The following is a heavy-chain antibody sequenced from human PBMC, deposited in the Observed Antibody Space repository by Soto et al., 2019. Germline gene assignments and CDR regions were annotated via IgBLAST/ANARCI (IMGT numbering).Heavy chain of an antibody. CDR1: GGSISSGDYS. V-gene: IGHV4-31*03. CDR2: IYYSGST. CDR3: ARIIGYSGLFDC. D-gene: IGHD5-12*01. J-gene: IGHJ4*02. Sequence: QVQLQESGPGLVKPSQTLSLTCTVSGGSISSGDYSWSWIRQHPGKGLEWIAYIYYSGSTYYNPSLKSRITISVATSKNQFSLKLSSVTAADTAVYYCARIIGYSGLFDCWGQGTLVTVSS.